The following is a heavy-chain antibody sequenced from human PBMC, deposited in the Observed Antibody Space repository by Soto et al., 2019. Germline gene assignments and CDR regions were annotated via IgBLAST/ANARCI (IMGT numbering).Heavy chain of an antibody. CDR2: IIPIFGTA. J-gene: IGHJ4*02. Sequence: QVQLVQSGAEVKKPGSSVKVSCKASGGTFSSYAISWVRQAPGQRREWMGGIIPIFGTATYAQKVQGRVTITADESTSRAYMELSSLRSEDTAVYYCARYPKGPATGTTVWVQGTLVTVSS. CDR3: ARYPKGPATGTTV. V-gene: IGHV1-69*01. CDR1: GGTFSSYA. D-gene: IGHD4-17*01.